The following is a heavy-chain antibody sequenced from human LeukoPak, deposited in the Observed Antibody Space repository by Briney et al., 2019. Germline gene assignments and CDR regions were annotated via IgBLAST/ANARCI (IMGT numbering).Heavy chain of an antibody. V-gene: IGHV3-7*01. D-gene: IGHD6-13*01. CDR1: GFTFSNFW. Sequence: GGSLRLSCAASGFTFSNFWMSWVRQAPGKGLEWVASIKEDGSEKYYVDSVKGRLTISRDNAKNSLHLQMNSLRAEDTAVYYCASSSWYRFDYWGQGSLVTVSS. J-gene: IGHJ4*02. CDR2: IKEDGSEK. CDR3: ASSSWYRFDY.